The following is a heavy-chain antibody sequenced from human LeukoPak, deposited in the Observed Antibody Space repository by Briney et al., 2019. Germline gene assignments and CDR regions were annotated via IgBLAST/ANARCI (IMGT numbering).Heavy chain of an antibody. CDR2: MNPNSGNT. Sequence: ASVKVSCKASGYTFTSYDINWVRQATRQGLEWMGWMNPNSGNTGYAQKFQGRVTMTRNTSISTAYMELSSLRSEDTAVYYCARVSIGLLWFGDLDYWGQGTLVTVSS. V-gene: IGHV1-8*01. D-gene: IGHD3-10*01. CDR3: ARVSIGLLWFGDLDY. CDR1: GYTFTSYD. J-gene: IGHJ4*02.